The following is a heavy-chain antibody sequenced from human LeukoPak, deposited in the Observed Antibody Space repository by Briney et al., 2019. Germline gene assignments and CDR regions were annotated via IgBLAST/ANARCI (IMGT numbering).Heavy chain of an antibody. CDR2: IQSKTDSGTT. Sequence: GGSLRLSCAASGFTFSNAWMSWVRQAPGKGLEWVGRIQSKTDSGTTDYAAPVKGRFTISRDDSRNTLYLQMNSLKTDDTAVYYCTTELYCGGDCYPGAWGQGTLVTVSS. D-gene: IGHD2-21*02. J-gene: IGHJ5*02. CDR1: GFTFSNAW. V-gene: IGHV3-15*01. CDR3: TTELYCGGDCYPGA.